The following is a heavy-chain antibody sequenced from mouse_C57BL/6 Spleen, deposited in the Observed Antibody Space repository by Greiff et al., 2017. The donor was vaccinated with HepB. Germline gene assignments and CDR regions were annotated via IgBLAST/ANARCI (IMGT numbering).Heavy chain of an antibody. Sequence: VQLQQSGAELVRPGTSVKVSCKASGYAFTNYLIEWVKQRPGQGLEWIGVINPGSGGTNYNEKFKGKATLTADKSSSTAYMQLSSLTSEDSAVYFCARPLYYYGSSYGAMDYWGQGTSVTVSS. D-gene: IGHD1-1*01. J-gene: IGHJ4*01. CDR1: GYAFTNYL. CDR3: ARPLYYYGSSYGAMDY. CDR2: INPGSGGT. V-gene: IGHV1-54*01.